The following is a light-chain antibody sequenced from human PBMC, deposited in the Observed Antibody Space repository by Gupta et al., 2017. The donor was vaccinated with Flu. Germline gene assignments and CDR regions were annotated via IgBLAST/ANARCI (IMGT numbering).Light chain of an antibody. CDR2: AAS. CDR1: QGIGID. Sequence: DIHMTQSPSSLSASVGDRVTITCRASQGIGIDLSWYQQKPRTAPKRLIFAASKVESGVAPRFSGSGSGTTFTLTIGSRQPEDVATYYCRQQNSSYWTFGQGTKVEIK. J-gene: IGKJ1*01. CDR3: RQQNSSYWT. V-gene: IGKV1-17*01.